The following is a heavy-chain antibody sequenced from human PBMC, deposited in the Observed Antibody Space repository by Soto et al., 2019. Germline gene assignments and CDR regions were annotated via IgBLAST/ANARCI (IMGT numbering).Heavy chain of an antibody. CDR3: AKDVPVIAVADPFDY. CDR2: ISGSGRST. J-gene: IGHJ4*02. D-gene: IGHD6-19*01. Sequence: GGSLRLSCAASGFTFSNFAMSWVRQAPGKGLEWVSSISGSGRSTYYADSVKGRFTISRDNSKNRLYLQMNSLRADDTAVYYCAKDVPVIAVADPFDYWGQGTLVTVS. V-gene: IGHV3-23*01. CDR1: GFTFSNFA.